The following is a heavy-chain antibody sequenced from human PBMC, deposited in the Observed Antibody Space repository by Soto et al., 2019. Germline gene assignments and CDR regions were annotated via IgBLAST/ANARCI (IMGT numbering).Heavy chain of an antibody. J-gene: IGHJ6*02. V-gene: IGHV1-69*06. CDR3: ANSRWELLGGYYYYYGMDV. CDR1: GGTFSSYA. Sequence: QVQLVQSGAEVKKPGSSVKVSCKASGGTFSSYAISWVRQAPGQGLAWRGGLIPILGTANYAQKFQGRVKITADKSTSTAYVELGSLRAEDTAVYYCANSRWELLGGYYYYYGMDVWGQGTTVTVSS. D-gene: IGHD1-26*01. CDR2: LIPILGTA.